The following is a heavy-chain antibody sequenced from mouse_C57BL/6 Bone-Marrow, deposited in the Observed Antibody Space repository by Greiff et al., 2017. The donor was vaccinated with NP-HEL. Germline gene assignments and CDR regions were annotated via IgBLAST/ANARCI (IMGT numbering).Heavy chain of an antibody. CDR2: ISYDGSN. CDR1: GYSITSGYY. CDR3: ARARTYGSSFFDY. V-gene: IGHV3-6*01. Sequence: VQLKESGPGLVKPSQSLSLTCSVTGYSITSGYYWNWIRQFPGNKLEWMGYISYDGSNNYNPSLKNRISITRDTSKNQFFLKLNSVTTEDTATYYCARARTYGSSFFDYWGQGTTLTVSS. J-gene: IGHJ2*01. D-gene: IGHD1-1*01.